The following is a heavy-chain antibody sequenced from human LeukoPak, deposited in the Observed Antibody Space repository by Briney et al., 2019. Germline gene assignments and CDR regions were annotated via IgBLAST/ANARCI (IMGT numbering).Heavy chain of an antibody. V-gene: IGHV3-48*04. Sequence: GGSLRLSCAASGFTFSGFSMNWVRQAPGKGLEWVSYISSSGSTIYYADSVKGRFTISRDNAKNSLYLQMNSLRAEDTAVYYCARVAPHYYDSSGYYDFDYWGQGTLVTVSS. D-gene: IGHD3-22*01. CDR1: GFTFSGFS. J-gene: IGHJ4*02. CDR2: ISSSGSTI. CDR3: ARVAPHYYDSSGYYDFDY.